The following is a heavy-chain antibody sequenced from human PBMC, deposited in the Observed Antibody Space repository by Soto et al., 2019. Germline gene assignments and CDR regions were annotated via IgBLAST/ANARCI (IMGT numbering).Heavy chain of an antibody. CDR1: GDSFTTYW. Sequence: GESLKISCRVSGDSFTTYWIAWVRQMPGKGLEWMGIIYPGDFDTRYSPSFQGQVTISVDKSISTAYLQWSSLKASDTAMYYCAAYSSSFYYGQDVWGQGTTVTVSS. D-gene: IGHD6-13*01. CDR3: AAYSSSFYYGQDV. V-gene: IGHV5-51*01. CDR2: IYPGDFDT. J-gene: IGHJ6*02.